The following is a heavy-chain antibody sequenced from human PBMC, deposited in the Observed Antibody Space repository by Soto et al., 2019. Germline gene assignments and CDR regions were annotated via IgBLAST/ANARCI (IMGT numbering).Heavy chain of an antibody. CDR3: ARHNRYSSTWFEGWFDP. CDR2: IHPGDSDT. CDR1: GYSFTNYW. J-gene: IGHJ5*02. D-gene: IGHD6-13*01. Sequence: GESLKISCQGPGYSFTNYWVGWVRQIPGRGLEWMGIIHPGDSDTRYSPFFQGQVTISADKSISTAYLQWSSLKASDTAMYYCARHNRYSSTWFEGWFDPWGQGTLVTVSS. V-gene: IGHV5-51*01.